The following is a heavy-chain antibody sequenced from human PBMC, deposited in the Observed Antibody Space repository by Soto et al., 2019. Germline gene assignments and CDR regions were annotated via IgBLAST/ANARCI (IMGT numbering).Heavy chain of an antibody. CDR2: ISYDGSNK. Sequence: GGSLRLSCAASGFTFSSYGMHWVRQAPGKGLEWVAVISYDGSNKYYADSVKGRFTISRDNSKNTLYLQMNSLRAEDTAVYYCAKDQCSSASCSKDYWGQGTLVTVSS. D-gene: IGHD2-2*01. J-gene: IGHJ4*02. V-gene: IGHV3-30*18. CDR3: AKDQCSSASCSKDY. CDR1: GFTFSSYG.